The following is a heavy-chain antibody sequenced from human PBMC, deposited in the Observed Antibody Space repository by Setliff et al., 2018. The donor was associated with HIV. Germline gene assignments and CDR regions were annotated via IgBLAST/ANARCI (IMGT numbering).Heavy chain of an antibody. CDR2: INAGSGGT. CDR1: GYSFTTYA. D-gene: IGHD5-12*01. Sequence: ASVKVSCKASGYSFTTYALHWMRQAPGQSLEWMGWINAGSGGTKYSQEFQGRVILTSDTSASTAYMELSSLRSEDTAVYYCARVDPRLYSDSHFDYWGQGTLVTVSS. J-gene: IGHJ4*02. V-gene: IGHV1-3*01. CDR3: ARVDPRLYSDSHFDY.